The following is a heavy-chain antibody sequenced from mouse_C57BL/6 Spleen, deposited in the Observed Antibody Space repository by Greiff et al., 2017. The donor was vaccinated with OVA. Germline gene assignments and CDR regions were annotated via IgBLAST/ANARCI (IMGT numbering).Heavy chain of an antibody. D-gene: IGHD1-1*01. CDR1: GYTFTSYW. J-gene: IGHJ4*01. CDR2: IYPGSGST. V-gene: IGHV1-55*01. Sequence: QVQLQQPGAELVKPGASVKMSCKASGYTFTSYWITWVKQRPGQGLEWIGDIYPGSGSTNYNEKFKSKATLTVDTSSSTAYMQLSSLTSEDSAVYYCAGGENYYGSSYGDYARDYWGQGTSVTVSS. CDR3: AGGENYYGSSYGDYARDY.